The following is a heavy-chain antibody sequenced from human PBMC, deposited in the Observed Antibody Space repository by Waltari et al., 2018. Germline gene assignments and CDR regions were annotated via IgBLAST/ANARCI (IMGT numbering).Heavy chain of an antibody. CDR3: ARDHLWAVDY. Sequence: EVQLVESGGGLVHPGGSLRLSCAASAFPFRSYSMNLVRQAPGKGPEWVSYISEAGKYTISYADSVRGRFTISRDNAKNSLYLQMNSLRAEDTAVYYCARDHLWAVDYWGLGTLVTVSS. CDR2: ISEAGKYTI. V-gene: IGHV3-48*01. D-gene: IGHD1-26*01. J-gene: IGHJ4*02. CDR1: AFPFRSYS.